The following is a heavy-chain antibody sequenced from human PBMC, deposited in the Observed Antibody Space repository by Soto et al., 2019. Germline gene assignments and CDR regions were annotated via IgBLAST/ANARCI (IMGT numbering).Heavy chain of an antibody. CDR2: IIPILGIA. J-gene: IGHJ4*02. CDR3: ARSSYYGSGSYYGY. Sequence: QVQLVQSGAEVKKPGSSVKVSCKASGGTFSSYTISWVRQAPGQGLEWMGRIIPILGIANYAQKFQGRVTXXAXKXXSTAYMELSSLRSEDTAVYYCARSSYYGSGSYYGYWGQGTLVTVSS. V-gene: IGHV1-69*02. D-gene: IGHD3-10*01. CDR1: GGTFSSYT.